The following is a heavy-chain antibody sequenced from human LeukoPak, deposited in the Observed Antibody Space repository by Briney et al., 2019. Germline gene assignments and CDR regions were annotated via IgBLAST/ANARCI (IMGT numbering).Heavy chain of an antibody. CDR2: ISWNSGSI. Sequence: GGSLRLSCAASGFTFDDYAMHWVRQAPGKGLEWVSGISWNSGSIGYADSVKGRFTISRDNAKNSLYLQMNSLRAEDTALYYCTSSGDSSGYYYELCYFDYWGQGTLVTVSS. D-gene: IGHD3-22*01. CDR3: TSSGDSSGYYYELCYFDY. V-gene: IGHV3-9*01. CDR1: GFTFDDYA. J-gene: IGHJ4*02.